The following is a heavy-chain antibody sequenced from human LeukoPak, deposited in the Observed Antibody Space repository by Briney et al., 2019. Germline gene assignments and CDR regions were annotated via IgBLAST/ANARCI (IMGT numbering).Heavy chain of an antibody. D-gene: IGHD6-19*01. CDR2: IYTSGST. CDR3: ARGSVAGTSVGVTFVEESGWFDP. Sequence: SETLSLTCTVSGGSISSYYWSWIRQPAGKGLEWIGRIYTSGSTNYNPSLKSRVTMSVDTSKNQFSLKLSSVAAADTAVYYCARGSVAGTSVGVTFVEESGWFDPWGQGTLVTVSS. V-gene: IGHV4-4*07. J-gene: IGHJ5*02. CDR1: GGSISSYY.